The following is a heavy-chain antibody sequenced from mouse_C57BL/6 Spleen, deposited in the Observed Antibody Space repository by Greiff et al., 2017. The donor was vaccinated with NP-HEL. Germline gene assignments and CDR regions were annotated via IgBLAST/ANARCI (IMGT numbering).Heavy chain of an antibody. V-gene: IGHV5-16*01. CDR1: GFTFSDYY. CDR3: ARDLHDGYYGGAMDY. CDR2: INYDGSST. D-gene: IGHD2-3*01. J-gene: IGHJ4*01. Sequence: EVQLQESEGGLVQPGSSMKLSCTASGFTFSDYYMAWVRQVPEKGLEWVANINYDGSSTYYLDSLKSRFIISRDNAKNILYLQMSSLKSEDTATYYCARDLHDGYYGGAMDYWGQGTSVTVSS.